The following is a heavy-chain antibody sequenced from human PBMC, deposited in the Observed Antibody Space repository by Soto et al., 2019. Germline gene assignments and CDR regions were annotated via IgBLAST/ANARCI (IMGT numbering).Heavy chain of an antibody. CDR1: GFTFSSYA. Sequence: PGGSLRLSCAASGFTFSSYAMRWVRQAPGKGLEWVSAISGSGGSTYYADSVKGRFTISRDNSKNTLYLQMNSLRAEDTAVYYCAKDWYSNGWLNSILDYWGQGTLVTVSS. CDR3: AKDWYSNGWLNSILDY. J-gene: IGHJ4*02. D-gene: IGHD6-19*01. V-gene: IGHV3-23*01. CDR2: ISGSGGST.